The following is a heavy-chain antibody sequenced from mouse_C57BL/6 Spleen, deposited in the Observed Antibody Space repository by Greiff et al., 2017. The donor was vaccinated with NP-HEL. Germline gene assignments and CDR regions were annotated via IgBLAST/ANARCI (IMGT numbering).Heavy chain of an antibody. Sequence: VQLQQSGPELVKPGASVKISCKASGYTFTDYYMNWVKQSHGKSLEWIGDINPNNGGTSYNQKFKGKATLTVDKSSSTAYMELRSLTSEDSAVYYCARGPLYGSSSGAMDDWGQGTSVTVAS. CDR3: ARGPLYGSSSGAMDD. J-gene: IGHJ4*01. V-gene: IGHV1-26*01. D-gene: IGHD1-1*01. CDR2: INPNNGGT. CDR1: GYTFTDYY.